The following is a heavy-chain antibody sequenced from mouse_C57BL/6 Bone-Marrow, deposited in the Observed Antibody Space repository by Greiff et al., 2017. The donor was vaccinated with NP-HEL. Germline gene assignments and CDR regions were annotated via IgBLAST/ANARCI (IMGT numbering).Heavy chain of an antibody. CDR3: ARETTVVAPFDY. J-gene: IGHJ2*01. CDR1: GYTFTSYT. CDR2: INPSSGYT. Sequence: QVQLQQSGAELARPGASVKMSCKASGYTFTSYTMHWVKQRPGQGLEWIGYINPSSGYTKYNQKFKDKATLTADKSSSTAYMQLSSLTSEDSAVYYCARETTVVAPFDYWGQGTTLTVTS. V-gene: IGHV1-4*01. D-gene: IGHD1-1*01.